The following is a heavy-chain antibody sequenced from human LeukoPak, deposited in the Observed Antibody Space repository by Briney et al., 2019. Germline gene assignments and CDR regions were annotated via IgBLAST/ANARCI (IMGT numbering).Heavy chain of an antibody. J-gene: IGHJ4*02. CDR3: ARDYGGVDY. CDR1: GFTFSDYY. CDR2: ISGSGGST. D-gene: IGHD4-23*01. V-gene: IGHV3-23*01. Sequence: PGGSLRLSCAASGFTFSDYYMSWIRQAPGKGLEWVSAISGSGGSTYYADSVKGRFTISRDNSKNTLYLQMNSLRAEDTAVYYCARDYGGVDYWGQGTLVTVSS.